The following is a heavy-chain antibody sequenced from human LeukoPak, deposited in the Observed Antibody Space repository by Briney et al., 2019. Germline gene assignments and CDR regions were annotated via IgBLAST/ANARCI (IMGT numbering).Heavy chain of an antibody. D-gene: IGHD3-22*01. CDR3: ARGAYYHDTMD. Sequence: SETLSLTCTVSGGPISSYYWSWLRQPPGKGLEWIGNTYPSESTNHNPSLKSRVTISVDTSKNQLSLKLSSVTTADTAVYYCARGAYYHDTMDWGQGTLVTVSS. J-gene: IGHJ4*02. V-gene: IGHV4-59*01. CDR1: GGPISSYY. CDR2: TYPSEST.